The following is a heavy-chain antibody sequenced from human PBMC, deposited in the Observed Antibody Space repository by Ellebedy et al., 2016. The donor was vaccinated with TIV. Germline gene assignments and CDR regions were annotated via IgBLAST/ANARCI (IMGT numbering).Heavy chain of an antibody. V-gene: IGHV3-30*18. J-gene: IGHJ4*02. D-gene: IGHD2-15*01. Sequence: GESLKISCAASGFTFTNYAMRWVRQAPGKGLEWVAAISHDDSEKYYAGSVKGRFTISRDNSKNTLYLQMNSLRAENTAIYYWAKEVSRWFDYWGQGTLVTVSS. CDR3: AKEVSRWFDY. CDR2: ISHDDSEK. CDR1: GFTFTNYA.